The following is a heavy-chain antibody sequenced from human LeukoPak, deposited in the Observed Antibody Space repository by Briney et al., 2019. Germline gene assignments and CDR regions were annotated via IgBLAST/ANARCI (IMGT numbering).Heavy chain of an antibody. CDR2: MNPNSGNT. Sequence: ASVKVSCKASGYTFTSYDINWVRQATGQGLEWMGWMNPNSGNTGYAQKFQGRVTMTRDMSTSTVYMELSSLRSEDTAVYYCARSGSSWYFDYWGQGTLATVSS. D-gene: IGHD6-13*01. V-gene: IGHV1-8*01. CDR1: GYTFTSYD. J-gene: IGHJ4*02. CDR3: ARSGSSWYFDY.